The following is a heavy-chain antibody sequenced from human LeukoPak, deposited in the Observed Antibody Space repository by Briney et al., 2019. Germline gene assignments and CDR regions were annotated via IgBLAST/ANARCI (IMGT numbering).Heavy chain of an antibody. Sequence: ASVKVSCKVSGYTLTELSMHWVRQAPGKGLEWMGGFDPEDGETIYAQKFQGRVTMTEDTSTDTAYMELSSLRSEDTAVYYCATVTSYLVISSQEYYFDYWGQGTLVTVSS. V-gene: IGHV1-24*01. J-gene: IGHJ4*02. D-gene: IGHD2-21*01. CDR1: GYTLTELS. CDR3: ATVTSYLVISSQEYYFDY. CDR2: FDPEDGET.